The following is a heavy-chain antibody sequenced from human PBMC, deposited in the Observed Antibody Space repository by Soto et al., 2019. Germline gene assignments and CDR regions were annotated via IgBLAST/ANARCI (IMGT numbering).Heavy chain of an antibody. CDR1: GFTFSNYA. CDR2: IGGSGGAT. CDR3: AKDYIGVIPDAFDI. J-gene: IGHJ3*02. V-gene: IGHV3-23*01. D-gene: IGHD3-16*02. Sequence: EVQLLESGGGLVQPGGSLRLSCAASGFTFSNYAMTWVRQAPGKGLEWVSAIGGSGGATYYADSVKGRFTVSRDNSKNTLYLQLNSLRAQDTAVYYCAKDYIGVIPDAFDIWGQGTMVTVSS.